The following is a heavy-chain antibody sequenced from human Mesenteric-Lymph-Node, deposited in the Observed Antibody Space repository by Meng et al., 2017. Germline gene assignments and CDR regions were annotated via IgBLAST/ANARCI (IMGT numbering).Heavy chain of an antibody. CDR2: IYHSGST. Sequence: QVQLQQWGAGLLKPSQTLSLTCTVSGGSISSGDYYWSWIRQPPGKGLEWIGEIYHSGSTNSNPSLKSRVTISVDKSRNQFSLRLSSATAADTAVYYCGRDQGRELINHWGQGTLVTVSS. CDR3: GRDQGRELINH. D-gene: IGHD1-7*01. J-gene: IGHJ4*02. V-gene: IGHV4-30-4*01. CDR1: GGSISSGDYY.